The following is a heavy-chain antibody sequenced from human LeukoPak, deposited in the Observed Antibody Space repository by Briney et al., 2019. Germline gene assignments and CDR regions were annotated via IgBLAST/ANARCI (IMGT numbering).Heavy chain of an antibody. CDR1: SGSFSGYY. J-gene: IGHJ6*03. CDR2: INHSGST. CDR3: ARGRSQYCSSTSCYFPMDV. V-gene: IGHV4-34*01. Sequence: SETLSLTCAVYSGSFSGYYWSWLRQPPGKGLESIGEINHSGSTNYNPSLKSRVSISVDTSKNQFFLKLTSVTAADTAVSYCARGRSQYCSSTSCYFPMDVWGKGTTVTVSS. D-gene: IGHD2-2*01.